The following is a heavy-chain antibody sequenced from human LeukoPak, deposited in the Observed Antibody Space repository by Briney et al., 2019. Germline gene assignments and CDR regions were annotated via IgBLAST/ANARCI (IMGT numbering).Heavy chain of an antibody. CDR2: INSGGDSI. V-gene: IGHV3-74*03. CDR3: ARVGEVVPAGIDY. CDR1: GFTFSSYW. J-gene: IGHJ4*02. D-gene: IGHD2-2*01. Sequence: GGSLRLSCAASGFTFSSYWMHWVRQAPGKGLVWVSRINSGGDSITYADFVKGRFTISRDNAKNTLYLQMNSLRAEDTAVYYCARVGEVVPAGIDYWGQGTLVTVSS.